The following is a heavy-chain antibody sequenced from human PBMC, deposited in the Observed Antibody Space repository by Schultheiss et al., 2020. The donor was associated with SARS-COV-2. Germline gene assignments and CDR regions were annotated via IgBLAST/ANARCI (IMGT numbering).Heavy chain of an antibody. CDR3: ATDTFYNDRSGYYSFNY. Sequence: GGSLRLSCAASGFTYSTYTMNWVRQAPGKGLEWVAFIRYDGSNKYYADSVKGRFTISRDNSKNTVYLQMNSLRAEDTAVYYCATDTFYNDRSGYYSFNYWGQGTLVTVAS. D-gene: IGHD3-22*01. V-gene: IGHV3-30*02. J-gene: IGHJ4*02. CDR2: IRYDGSNK. CDR1: GFTYSTYT.